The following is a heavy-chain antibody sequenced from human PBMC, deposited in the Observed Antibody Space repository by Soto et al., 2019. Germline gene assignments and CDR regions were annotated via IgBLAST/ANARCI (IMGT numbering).Heavy chain of an antibody. J-gene: IGHJ4*02. D-gene: IGHD4-17*01. V-gene: IGHV1-46*04. Sequence: QVQLVQSGAEVKKPGASVKVSCKASGYTFTTYYIHWLRQAPGIGLEWMGLINPGGTYTTYAQKLQGRVALTSDTSTRAVYMELSSLRSEDTAVYYCAKDLSDYTGYFDTWGQGTQITDST. CDR1: GYTFTTYY. CDR3: AKDLSDYTGYFDT. CDR2: INPGGTYT.